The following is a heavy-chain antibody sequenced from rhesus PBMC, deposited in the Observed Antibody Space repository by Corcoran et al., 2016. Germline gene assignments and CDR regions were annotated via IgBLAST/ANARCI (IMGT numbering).Heavy chain of an antibody. D-gene: IGHD6-43*01. J-gene: IGHJ4*01. Sequence: QVQLVQSGAEVKKPGSSVKVSCKASGYTFTDYYSHLVRQAPGPGLEWIGNTHPNTSRTNYAHKVPGRVTKTRDTSTSKAYMELSSWRSEDTAVYYCARVPSRAAAIVFSNWGHGVLVTVSS. CDR3: ARVPSRAAAIVFSN. CDR1: GYTFTDYY. V-gene: IGHV1-138*01. CDR2: THPNTSRT.